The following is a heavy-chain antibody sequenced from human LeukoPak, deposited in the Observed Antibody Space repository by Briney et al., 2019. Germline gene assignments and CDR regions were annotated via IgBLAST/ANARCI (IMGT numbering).Heavy chain of an antibody. CDR1: GFTFSSYA. CDR3: ANSAWGFSSSWYWFDP. D-gene: IGHD6-13*01. V-gene: IGHV3-23*01. J-gene: IGHJ5*02. CDR2: ISGSGGST. Sequence: PGGSLRLSCAASGFTFSSYAMSWVRQAPGKGLEWVSAISGSGGSTYYADSVKGRFTISRDNSKNTLYLQVNSLRAEDTAVYYCANSAWGFSSSWYWFDPWGQGTLVTVSS.